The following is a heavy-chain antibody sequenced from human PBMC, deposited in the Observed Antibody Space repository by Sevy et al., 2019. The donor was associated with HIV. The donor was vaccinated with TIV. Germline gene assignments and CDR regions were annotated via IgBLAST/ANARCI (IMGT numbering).Heavy chain of an antibody. D-gene: IGHD1-1*01. CDR1: GSILTELS. V-gene: IGHV1-24*01. CDR2: FDPEHGET. J-gene: IGHJ6*02. Sequence: ASVKVSCKLSGSILTELSMHWVRQAPGKGLEWMGGFDPEHGETIYAHYFQGRVTMSEDTSTDTAYMELSSLRSEDTAVYYCPTCGSQPLLPRGVHNFYAMDVWGQGTLVIVSS. CDR3: PTCGSQPLLPRGVHNFYAMDV.